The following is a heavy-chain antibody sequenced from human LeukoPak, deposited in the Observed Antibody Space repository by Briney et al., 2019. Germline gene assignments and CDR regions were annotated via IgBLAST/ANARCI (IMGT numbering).Heavy chain of an antibody. Sequence: GESLKISCQASGYSFTTYWIAWVRQMPGKGLEWMGIIYPDDSDTTYSPSFQGQVTISADKSISTAYLQWSSLKASDTAMYYCARLRPQDAFDIWGQGTMVSVSS. CDR1: GYSFTTYW. J-gene: IGHJ3*02. CDR3: ARLRPQDAFDI. CDR2: IYPDDSDT. V-gene: IGHV5-51*01.